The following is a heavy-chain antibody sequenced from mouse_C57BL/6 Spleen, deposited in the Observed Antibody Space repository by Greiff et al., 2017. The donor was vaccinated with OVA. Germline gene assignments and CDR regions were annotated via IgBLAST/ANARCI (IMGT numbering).Heavy chain of an antibody. D-gene: IGHD1-1*01. CDR2: IYPGDGDT. CDR1: GYAFSSSW. CDR3: ARGDYGSSLLDY. Sequence: VQLQQSGPELVKPGASVKISCKASGYAFSSSWMNWVKPRPGKGLEWIGRIYPGDGDTNYNGKFKGKATLTADKSSSTAYMQLSSLTSEDSAVYFCARGDYGSSLLDYWGQGTTLTVSS. V-gene: IGHV1-82*01. J-gene: IGHJ2*01.